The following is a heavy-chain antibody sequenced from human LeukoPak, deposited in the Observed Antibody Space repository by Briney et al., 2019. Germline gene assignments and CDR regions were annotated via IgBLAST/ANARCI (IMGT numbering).Heavy chain of an antibody. Sequence: GGSLRLSCAASGFTFSDYYMSWIRQAPGKGLEWVSYISSSGSTIYYADSVKGRFTISRDNAKNSLYLQMNSLRAEDTAVYYCARDYSKVGYYYYMDVWGKGTTVTVSS. V-gene: IGHV3-11*04. CDR3: ARDYSKVGYYYYMDV. CDR1: GFTFSDYY. D-gene: IGHD4-11*01. J-gene: IGHJ6*03. CDR2: ISSSGSTI.